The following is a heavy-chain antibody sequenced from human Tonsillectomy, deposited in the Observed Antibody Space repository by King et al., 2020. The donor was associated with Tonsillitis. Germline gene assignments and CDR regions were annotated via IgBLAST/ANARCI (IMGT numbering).Heavy chain of an antibody. CDR1: GFTFSSYG. D-gene: IGHD1-26*01. Sequence: VQLVESGGGVVQPGRSLRLSCAASGFTFSSYGMHWVRQAPGKGLEWVAVISYDGSNKYYADSVKGRFTISRDNSKNTLYLQMNSRRAEDTAVYYCAKVGTTFGIGGYWGQGTLVTVSS. V-gene: IGHV3-30*18. CDR2: ISYDGSNK. J-gene: IGHJ4*02. CDR3: AKVGTTFGIGGY.